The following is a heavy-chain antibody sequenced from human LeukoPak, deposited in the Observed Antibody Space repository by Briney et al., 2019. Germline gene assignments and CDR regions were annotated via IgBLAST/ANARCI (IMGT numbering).Heavy chain of an antibody. Sequence: GASVKVSCKASGYTFTSYYMHWVRQSPGQGLEWMGIINPSGGSTSYAQKFQGRVTMTRDTSTSTVYMELNSLRAEDTAVYYCAREDVDIVSTSWGQGTLVTVSS. CDR1: GYTFTSYY. CDR2: INPSGGST. J-gene: IGHJ4*02. V-gene: IGHV1-46*01. D-gene: IGHD5/OR15-5a*01. CDR3: AREDVDIVSTS.